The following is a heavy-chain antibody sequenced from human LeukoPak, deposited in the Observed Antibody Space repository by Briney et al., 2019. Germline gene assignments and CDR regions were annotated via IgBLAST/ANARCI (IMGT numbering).Heavy chain of an antibody. J-gene: IGHJ4*02. CDR2: IKQDGSEK. V-gene: IGHV3-7*01. CDR1: GFTFSSYW. Sequence: PGGSLRLSCAASGFTFSSYWMSWVRQAPGKGLEWVANIKQDGSEKYYVDSVKGRFTISRDNAKNSLYLQMNSLRAEDTAVYYCARDGGFGEFPRYFDYWGREPWSPSPQ. D-gene: IGHD3-10*01. CDR3: ARDGGFGEFPRYFDY.